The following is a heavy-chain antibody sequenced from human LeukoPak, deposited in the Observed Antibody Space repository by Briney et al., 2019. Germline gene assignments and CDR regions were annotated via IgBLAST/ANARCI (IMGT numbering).Heavy chain of an antibody. V-gene: IGHV3-23*01. CDR3: AKGSTAARPYQFDY. J-gene: IGHJ4*02. CDR1: GFTFSSYA. CDR2: ISGSGGST. Sequence: GGSLRLSCAASGFTFSSYAMSWVRQAPGKGLEWVSTISGSGGSTNYADPVKGRFTISRDNSKNTLYLQMNSLRAENTAVYFCAKGSTAARPYQFDYWGQGTLVTVSS. D-gene: IGHD6-6*01.